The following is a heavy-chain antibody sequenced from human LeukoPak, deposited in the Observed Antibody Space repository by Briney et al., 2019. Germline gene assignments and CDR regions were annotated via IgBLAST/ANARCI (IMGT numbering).Heavy chain of an antibody. V-gene: IGHV3-7*01. D-gene: IGHD5-24*01. CDR3: AREGRDGYNPDY. J-gene: IGHJ4*02. CDR1: GFTFSSYA. Sequence: GGSLRLSCAASGFTFSSYAMSWVRQAPGKGLEWVANIKQDGSEKYYVDSVKGRFTISRDNAKNSLYLQMNSLRAEDTAVYYCAREGRDGYNPDYWGQGTLVTVSS. CDR2: IKQDGSEK.